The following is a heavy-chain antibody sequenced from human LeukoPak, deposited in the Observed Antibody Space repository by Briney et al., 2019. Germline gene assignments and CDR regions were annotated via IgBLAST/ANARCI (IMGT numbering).Heavy chain of an antibody. Sequence: GGSLRLSCAASGFTFSSYAMSWVRQAPGKGLEWVSAISGSGGSTYYADSVKGRFTISRDNSKNTLYLQMNSLRAEDTAVYYCAEDGPTGGYYYYYGMDVWGKGTTVTVSS. CDR3: AEDGPTGGYYYYYGMDV. CDR2: ISGSGGST. D-gene: IGHD3-16*01. J-gene: IGHJ6*04. V-gene: IGHV3-23*01. CDR1: GFTFSSYA.